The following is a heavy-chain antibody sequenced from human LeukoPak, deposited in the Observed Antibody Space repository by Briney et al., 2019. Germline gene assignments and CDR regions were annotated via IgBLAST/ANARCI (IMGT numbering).Heavy chain of an antibody. CDR3: ARFGYVAAVDV. CDR1: GFSFSAYW. CDR2: INPAGSET. Sequence: GGSLRLSCAASGFSFSAYWMTWVRQAPGTGLEWVANINPAGSETYYVDPVKGRFSISRDNAKNLVYLRMNSLRAEDTAVHHCARFGYVAAVDVWGQGTPVTVSS. V-gene: IGHV3-7*01. J-gene: IGHJ4*02. D-gene: IGHD2-15*01.